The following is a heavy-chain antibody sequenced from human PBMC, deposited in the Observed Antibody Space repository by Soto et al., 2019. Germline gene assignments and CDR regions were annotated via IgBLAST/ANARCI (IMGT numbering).Heavy chain of an antibody. CDR1: GGSIISSGYS. J-gene: IGHJ4*02. D-gene: IGHD4-17*01. V-gene: IGHV4-30-2*06. CDR3: ACALGVTTGLDY. CDR2: IWYRGTS. Sequence: QLQLQESCSGLVKPSQTLSLTCAVSGGSIISSGYSWSWIRQSPGKGLAWLGNIWYRGTSNYNPSLKSRVSISLDRSKNQFSLNLTSVTAADTAVYYFACALGVTTGLDYWGQGALVAVSS.